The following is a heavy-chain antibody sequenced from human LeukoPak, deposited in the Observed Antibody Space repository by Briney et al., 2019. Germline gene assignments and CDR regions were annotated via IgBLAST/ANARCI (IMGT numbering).Heavy chain of an antibody. CDR2: ISSSGSTI. Sequence: GGSLRLSCAASGFPFSSYEMNWVRQAPGKGLEWVSYISSSGSTIYYADSVKGRFTISRDNAKNSLYLQMNSLRAEDTAVYYCAKVPAVAGLDYWGQGTLVTVSS. V-gene: IGHV3-48*03. CDR1: GFPFSSYE. J-gene: IGHJ4*02. CDR3: AKVPAVAGLDY. D-gene: IGHD6-19*01.